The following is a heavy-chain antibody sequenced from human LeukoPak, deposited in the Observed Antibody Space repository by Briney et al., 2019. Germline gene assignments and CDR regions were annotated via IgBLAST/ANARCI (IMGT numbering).Heavy chain of an antibody. D-gene: IGHD3-10*01. Sequence: ASVKVSCKSSGYTFTSYGISWVRQAPGQGLAWMGLISAYNGNTNYAQKLQGRVTMTTDTSTSTAYMELRSLRSDDTAVYYCARESGGLLWFGELALSNAFDIWGQGTMVTVSS. CDR2: ISAYNGNT. V-gene: IGHV1-18*01. CDR3: ARESGGLLWFGELALSNAFDI. CDR1: GYTFTSYG. J-gene: IGHJ3*02.